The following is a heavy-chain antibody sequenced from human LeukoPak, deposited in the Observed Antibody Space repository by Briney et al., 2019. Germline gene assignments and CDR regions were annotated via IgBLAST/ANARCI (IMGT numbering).Heavy chain of an antibody. CDR2: IYYSGST. CDR3: ARHGQQHLSPFDY. V-gene: IGHV4-59*08. D-gene: IGHD6-13*01. J-gene: IGHJ4*02. CDR1: DGSISSYY. Sequence: SETQSLTWTVSDGSISSYYWSWIPKPPVKGLKRIVYIYYSGSTNYNPSLKSRVTTSVDTSKNQFSLKLSSVTAADTAVYYCARHGQQHLSPFDYWGQGSLVTVSS.